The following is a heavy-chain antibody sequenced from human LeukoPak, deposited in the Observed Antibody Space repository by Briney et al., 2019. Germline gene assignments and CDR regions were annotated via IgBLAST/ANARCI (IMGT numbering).Heavy chain of an antibody. V-gene: IGHV4-34*01. Sequence: MASETLSLTCAVYGGSFSGYYWSWIRQPPGKGLEWIGEINHSGSTNYNPSLKSRVTISVDTSKNQFSLKLSSVTAADTAVYYCARQGPGYCSGGSCYGPWEFREMYYYYYMDVWGKGTTVTISS. CDR3: ARQGPGYCSGGSCYGPWEFREMYYYYYMDV. J-gene: IGHJ6*03. CDR2: INHSGST. D-gene: IGHD2-15*01. CDR1: GGSFSGYY.